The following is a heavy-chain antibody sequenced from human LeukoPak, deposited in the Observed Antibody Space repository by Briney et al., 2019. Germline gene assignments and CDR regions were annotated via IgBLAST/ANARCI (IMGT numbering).Heavy chain of an antibody. J-gene: IGHJ4*02. D-gene: IGHD2-2*02. CDR2: ISYDGSNK. CDR3: AKDGYTGALDY. V-gene: IGHV3-30*18. Sequence: GGSLRLSCAASGFTFSSYGMHWVRQAPGKGLEWVAVISYDGSNKYYADSVKGRFTISRDNSKNTLYLQMNSLRAEDTAVYYCAKDGYTGALDYWGQRTLVTVSS. CDR1: GFTFSSYG.